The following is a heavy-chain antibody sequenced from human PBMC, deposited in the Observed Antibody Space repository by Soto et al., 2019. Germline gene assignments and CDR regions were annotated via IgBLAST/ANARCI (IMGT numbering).Heavy chain of an antibody. CDR2: INAYNGNT. CDR1: GYTFTSYG. V-gene: IGHV1-18*01. Sequence: QVQLVQSGAEVKKPGASVKVSCKASGYTFTSYGISWVRQAAGPGFHRMGWINAYNGNTKYAQKLQGRLTMTTDTSTITSYMELRSLRSDDTAVYYCPRDQAMAQFDYWGQGTLVTVSS. D-gene: IGHD5-18*01. CDR3: PRDQAMAQFDY. J-gene: IGHJ4*02.